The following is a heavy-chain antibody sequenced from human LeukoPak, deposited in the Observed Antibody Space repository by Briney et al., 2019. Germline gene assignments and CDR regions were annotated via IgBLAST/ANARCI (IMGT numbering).Heavy chain of an antibody. J-gene: IGHJ4*02. D-gene: IGHD3-3*01. Sequence: SETLSLTCAVYGGSFSGYYWSWIRQPPGKGLEWIGEINHSGSTNYNPSLKSRVTISVDTSKNQFSLELSSVTAADTAVYYCARGPDDFWSGYYRRPLDYWGQGTLVTVSS. CDR2: INHSGST. CDR1: GGSFSGYY. CDR3: ARGPDDFWSGYYRRPLDY. V-gene: IGHV4-34*01.